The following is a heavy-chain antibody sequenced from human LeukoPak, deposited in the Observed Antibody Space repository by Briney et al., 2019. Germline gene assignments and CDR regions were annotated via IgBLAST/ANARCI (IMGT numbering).Heavy chain of an antibody. D-gene: IGHD3-9*01. J-gene: IGHJ3*02. V-gene: IGHV3-7*05. Sequence: GSLRLSCAAAGFTFSANWMNWVRQAPGKGREWLANMNQDGSRKYYVDSVKGRFTISRDNAKNSLYLQMNSLRAEDTAVYYCARDPDILTGIAFDIWGQGTMVIVSS. CDR3: ARDPDILTGIAFDI. CDR1: GFTFSANW. CDR2: MNQDGSRK.